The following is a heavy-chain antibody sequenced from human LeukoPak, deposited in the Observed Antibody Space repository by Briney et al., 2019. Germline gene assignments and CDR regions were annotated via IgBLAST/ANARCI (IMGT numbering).Heavy chain of an antibody. J-gene: IGHJ5*02. CDR1: GYTFTGYY. CDR3: ARGNGGSNNWFDP. V-gene: IGHV1-2*02. Sequence: ASVKVSCKASGYTFTGYYMHWVRQAPGQGLEWMGWINPNSGGTNCAQKFQGRVAMTRDTSISTAYMELSRLRSDDTAVYYCARGNGGSNNWFDPWGQGTLVTVSS. CDR2: INPNSGGT. D-gene: IGHD4-23*01.